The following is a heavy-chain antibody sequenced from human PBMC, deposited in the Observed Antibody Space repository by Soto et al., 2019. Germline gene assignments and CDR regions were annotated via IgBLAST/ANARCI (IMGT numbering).Heavy chain of an antibody. Sequence: QVQLQQWGAGLLKPSETLSLTCAVYGGSFSGYYWSWIRQPPGKGLEWIGEINHSGSTNYNPSLKRRVTISVDTSKNQFSLKLSSVTAADTAVYYCARGIRFLEWLYYKIGDYYYYMDVWGKGTTVTVSS. J-gene: IGHJ6*03. CDR3: ARGIRFLEWLYYKIGDYYYYMDV. V-gene: IGHV4-34*01. CDR1: GGSFSGYY. CDR2: INHSGST. D-gene: IGHD3-3*01.